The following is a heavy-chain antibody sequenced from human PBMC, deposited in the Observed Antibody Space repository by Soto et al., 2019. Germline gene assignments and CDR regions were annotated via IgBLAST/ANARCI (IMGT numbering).Heavy chain of an antibody. J-gene: IGHJ4*02. D-gene: IGHD6-19*01. V-gene: IGHV4-59*01. Sequence: SETLSLTCTVSGGSISSYYWSWIRPPPGKGLEWIGYIYYSGSTNYNPSLKSRVTISVDTSKNQFSLKLSSVTAADTAVYYCARDLEQWLIDYWGQGTLVTVSS. CDR1: GGSISSYY. CDR2: IYYSGST. CDR3: ARDLEQWLIDY.